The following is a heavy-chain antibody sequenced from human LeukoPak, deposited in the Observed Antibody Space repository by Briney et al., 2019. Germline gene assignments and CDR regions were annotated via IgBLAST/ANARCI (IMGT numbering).Heavy chain of an antibody. D-gene: IGHD3-10*01. CDR2: MNPNSGST. CDR3: ARIRVGELLYY. J-gene: IGHJ4*02. V-gene: IGHV1-8*01. Sequence: ASVTVSFKSSVYTFTIYDINWLRQATGQGLEWMGWMNPNSGSTGYAQRFQGRVTMTRNTSISTAYMELSSLRSEDTAVYYCARIRVGELLYYWGQGTLVTVSS. CDR1: VYTFTIYD.